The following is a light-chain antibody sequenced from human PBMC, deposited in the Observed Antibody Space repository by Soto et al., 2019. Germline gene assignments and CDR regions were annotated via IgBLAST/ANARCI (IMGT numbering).Light chain of an antibody. V-gene: IGKV1-5*03. CDR3: QQYNWYRFT. J-gene: IGKJ3*01. CDR1: QSISSW. Sequence: DIQMTQSPSTLSASVGDRVTITCRASQSISSWLAWYQQKPGKAPKLLIYKASSLESGVPSRFSGSGSGTAFTLSSGSLQPDDFGTYYCQQYNWYRFTFGTGTKVDV. CDR2: KAS.